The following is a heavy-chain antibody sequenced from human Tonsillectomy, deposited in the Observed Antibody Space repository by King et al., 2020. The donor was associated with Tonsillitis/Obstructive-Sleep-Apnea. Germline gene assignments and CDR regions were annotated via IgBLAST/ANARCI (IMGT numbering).Heavy chain of an antibody. V-gene: IGHV1-69*12. J-gene: IGHJ4*02. CDR3: ARDPRQDFWSGYYDY. Sequence: QLVQSGAEVKRPGSSVKVSCKASGGTFSSYAIRWVRQAPGQGLEWMGGIIPIFGTANYAQKFQGRVTITADESTSTAYMELSSLRSEDTAVYYCARDPRQDFWSGYYDYWGQGTLVTVSS. CDR2: IIPIFGTA. D-gene: IGHD3-3*01. CDR1: GGTFSSYA.